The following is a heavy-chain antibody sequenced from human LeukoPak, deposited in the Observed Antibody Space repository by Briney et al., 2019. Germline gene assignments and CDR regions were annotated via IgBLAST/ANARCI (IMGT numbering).Heavy chain of an antibody. CDR3: ARASLAYCGGDCYYYWYFDL. CDR1: GGSISTYY. V-gene: IGHV4-4*07. CDR2: IYTTGIT. D-gene: IGHD2-21*02. J-gene: IGHJ2*01. Sequence: SETLSLTCTVSGGSISTYYWNWIRQPAGKGLEWIGRIYTTGITNYNPSLKSRVSVSVDTSKNQFSLKLSSVTAADTAVYYCARASLAYCGGDCYYYWYFDLWGRGTLVTVSS.